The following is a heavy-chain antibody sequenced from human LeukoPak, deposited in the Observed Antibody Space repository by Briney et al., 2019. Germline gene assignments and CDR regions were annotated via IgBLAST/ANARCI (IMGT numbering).Heavy chain of an antibody. CDR3: ARALTTTMAPG. Sequence: GGSLRLSCAASGFTFSSYEMNWVRQAPGKGLEWVSYISSSGSTIYYADSVKSRFTISRDNAKNSLYLQMNSLRAEDTAVYYCARALTTTMAPGGGQGTLVTVSS. D-gene: IGHD5-18*01. CDR1: GFTFSSYE. V-gene: IGHV3-48*03. CDR2: ISSSGSTI. J-gene: IGHJ4*02.